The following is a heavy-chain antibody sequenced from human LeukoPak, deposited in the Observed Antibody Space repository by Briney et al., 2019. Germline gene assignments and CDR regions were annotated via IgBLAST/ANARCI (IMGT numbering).Heavy chain of an antibody. J-gene: IGHJ4*02. CDR2: INHSGST. CDR3: ASLTLFSEYSSSSGGY. V-gene: IGHV4-34*01. Sequence: PSETLSLTCAVYGGSFSGYYWSWIRQPPGKGLEWIGEINHSGSTNYNPSLKSRVTISVDTSKNQFSLKLSSVTAADTAVYYCASLTLFSEYSSSSGGYWGQGTLVTVSS. D-gene: IGHD6-6*01. CDR1: GGSFSGYY.